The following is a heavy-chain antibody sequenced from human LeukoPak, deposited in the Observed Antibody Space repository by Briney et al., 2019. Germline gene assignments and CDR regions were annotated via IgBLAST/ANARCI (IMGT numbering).Heavy chain of an antibody. CDR2: INPISGGT. J-gene: IGHJ5*02. D-gene: IGHD3-22*01. CDR3: ARDRRRYYDHKGLIWFDP. CDR1: GYTFTCYY. V-gene: IGHV1-2*02. Sequence: ASVKVSCKASGYTFTCYYMNWVRQAPGQGLEWMGWINPISGGTHYAKKFQGRVTMTRDTSISTAYMELSRLRSDDTAVYYCARDRRRYYDHKGLIWFDPWGQGNLVSVSS.